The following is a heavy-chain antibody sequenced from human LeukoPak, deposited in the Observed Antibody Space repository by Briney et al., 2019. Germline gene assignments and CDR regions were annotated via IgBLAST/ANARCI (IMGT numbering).Heavy chain of an antibody. V-gene: IGHV5-51*01. Sequence: PGESLKISCKGSGYSFTSYWIGWVRQMPPKGLAWMGIIYPGASDTRYSPSFQDQGTLSAEKSISTAYLQRSSLKASDTARDYCARQGGGSYYYYYMDVWGKGTTVTVSS. CDR2: IYPGASDT. CDR3: ARQGGGSYYYYYMDV. D-gene: IGHD1-26*01. J-gene: IGHJ6*03. CDR1: GYSFTSYW.